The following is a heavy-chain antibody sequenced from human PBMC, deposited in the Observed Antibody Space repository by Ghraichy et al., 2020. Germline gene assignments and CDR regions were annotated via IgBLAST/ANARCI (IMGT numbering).Heavy chain of an antibody. CDR3: ATERPPWENDAFDI. Sequence: ASVKVSCKVSGYTLTELSMHWVRQAPGKGLEWMGGFDPEDGETIYAQKFQGRVTMTEDTSTDPAYMELRSLRSEDTAVYYCATERPPWENDAFDIWGQGTMVTVSS. V-gene: IGHV1-24*01. D-gene: IGHD1-26*01. J-gene: IGHJ3*02. CDR2: FDPEDGET. CDR1: GYTLTELS.